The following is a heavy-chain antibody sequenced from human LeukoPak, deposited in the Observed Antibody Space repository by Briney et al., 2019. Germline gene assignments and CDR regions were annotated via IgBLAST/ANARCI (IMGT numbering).Heavy chain of an antibody. CDR3: ASTLQIVVVPAAPPASFDI. Sequence: SETLSLTCTVSGGSISGYFWSWIRQPAGKGLEWIGRIHDNGDSNHNPSLKSRVTMALDTSGNQVSLKLSSVTAADTAVYYCASTLQIVVVPAAPPASFDIWGQGTMVTVSS. CDR2: IHDNGDS. D-gene: IGHD2-2*01. V-gene: IGHV4-4*07. CDR1: GGSISGYF. J-gene: IGHJ3*02.